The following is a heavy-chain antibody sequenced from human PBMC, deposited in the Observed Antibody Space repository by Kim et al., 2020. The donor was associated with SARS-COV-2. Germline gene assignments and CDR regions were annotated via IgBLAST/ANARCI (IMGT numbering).Heavy chain of an antibody. V-gene: IGHV3-7*03. J-gene: IGHJ4*02. CDR3: ARGGYHDYGDYYFDY. Sequence: DSVKGRFTIARDNAKNSLYLQMNSLRAEDTAVYYCARGGYHDYGDYYFDYWGQGTLVTVSS. D-gene: IGHD4-17*01.